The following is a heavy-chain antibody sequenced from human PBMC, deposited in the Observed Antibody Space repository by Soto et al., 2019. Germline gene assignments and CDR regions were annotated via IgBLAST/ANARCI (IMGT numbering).Heavy chain of an antibody. D-gene: IGHD4-17*01. CDR1: GFTFSNAW. Sequence: GGSLILSCEASGFTFSNAWMSWVRQAPGKGLEWVGRIKTNADGGTTDYAAPVKGRFTISRDDLRTTVYLQMSSLRTEDTAVYYCTTDRATVSTGFDYWGQGTLVTVSS. V-gene: IGHV3-15*01. J-gene: IGHJ4*02. CDR2: IKTNADGGTT. CDR3: TTDRATVSTGFDY.